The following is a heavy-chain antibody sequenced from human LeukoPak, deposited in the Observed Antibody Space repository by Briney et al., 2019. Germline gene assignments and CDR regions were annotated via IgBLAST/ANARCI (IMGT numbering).Heavy chain of an antibody. CDR1: GYTFTIYD. V-gene: IGHV1-8*01. CDR2: MNPNSGNT. Sequence: ASVKVSCKASGYTFTIYDINWVRQATGQGLEWMGWMNPNSGNTGYAQKFQGRVTMTRNTSISTAYMELSSLRSEDTAVYYCARGRMVRGVIRFDYWGQGTLVTVSS. J-gene: IGHJ4*02. D-gene: IGHD3-10*01. CDR3: ARGRMVRGVIRFDY.